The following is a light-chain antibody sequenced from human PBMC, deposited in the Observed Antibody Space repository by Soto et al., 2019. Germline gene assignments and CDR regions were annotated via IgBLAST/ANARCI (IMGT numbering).Light chain of an antibody. CDR2: GAS. CDR1: QSVSSSS. V-gene: IGKV3-20*01. Sequence: EIVLTQSPGTLSLSPGERATLSCRASQSVSSSSLAWYQQKPGQAPRLLIYGASSRATGISDRFSGSGSGTDFSLTIRRLEPEDFAVYYCLQYDNSPLYTFGQGTQLEIK. J-gene: IGKJ2*01. CDR3: LQYDNSPLYT.